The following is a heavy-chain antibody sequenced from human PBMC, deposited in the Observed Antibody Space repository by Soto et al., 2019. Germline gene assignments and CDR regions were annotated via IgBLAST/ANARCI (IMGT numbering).Heavy chain of an antibody. CDR1: GGSISSGGYY. J-gene: IGHJ4*02. Sequence: SEILSLPCTVSGGSISSGGYYWSWIRQHPGKGLEWIGYIYYSGSTYYNPSLKSRVTISVDTSKNQFSLKLSSVTAADTAVYYCARAANYYGSGNDYWGQGTLVTVSS. CDR2: IYYSGST. D-gene: IGHD3-10*01. CDR3: ARAANYYGSGNDY. V-gene: IGHV4-31*03.